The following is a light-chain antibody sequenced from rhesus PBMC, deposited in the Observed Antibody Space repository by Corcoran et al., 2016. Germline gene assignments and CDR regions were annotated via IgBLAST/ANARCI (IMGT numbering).Light chain of an antibody. J-gene: IGKJ1*01. CDR1: QSISSW. CDR2: KAS. CDR3: QQYDSIPRT. Sequence: DIQMTQSPSSLSASVGDTVTITCRASQSISSWLAWYQQKPGKAPNLLIYKASSLQSGVPSRFSGSGSGTDFTLTISSLQSEDCATYYCQQYDSIPRTLGQGTKVEIK. V-gene: IGKV1-22*01.